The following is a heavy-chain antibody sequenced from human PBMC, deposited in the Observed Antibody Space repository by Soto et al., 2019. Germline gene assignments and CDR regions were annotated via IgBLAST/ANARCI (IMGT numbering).Heavy chain of an antibody. CDR2: IYYSGST. V-gene: IGHV4-59*01. CDR1: GGSISSYY. CDR3: ARTYYDSSGYYYLFDY. J-gene: IGHJ4*02. D-gene: IGHD3-22*01. Sequence: SETLSLTCTVSGGSISSYYWSWIRQPPGKGLEWIGYIYYSGSTNYNPSLKSRVTISVDTSKNQFSLKLSSVTAADTAVYYCARTYYDSSGYYYLFDYWGQGTLVTVSS.